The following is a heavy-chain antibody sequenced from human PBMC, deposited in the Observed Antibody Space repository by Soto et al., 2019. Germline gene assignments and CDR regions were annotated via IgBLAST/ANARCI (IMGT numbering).Heavy chain of an antibody. CDR3: ARAHVNLYSRYYYYGMDV. CDR2: INHSGMT. J-gene: IGHJ6*02. V-gene: IGHV4-34*01. D-gene: IGHD1-26*01. Sequence: QVQLQQWGAGLLKPSETLSLICAVYGGSFSGYHWSWIRQPPGKGLEWIGEINHSGMTHYNPSLKSRVTISVDTSKNQISLKLSSVTAADTAVYHCARAHVNLYSRYYYYGMDVWGQGTTVTVSS. CDR1: GGSFSGYH.